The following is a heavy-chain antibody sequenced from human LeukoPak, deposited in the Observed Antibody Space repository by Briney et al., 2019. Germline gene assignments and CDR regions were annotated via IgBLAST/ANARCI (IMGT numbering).Heavy chain of an antibody. V-gene: IGHV1-18*01. CDR1: GYTFTSYG. D-gene: IGHD6-6*01. Sequence: EASVKVSCKASGYTFTSYGISWVRQAPGQGLEWMGWISAYNGNTNYAQKLQGRVTMTTDTSTSTAYMELRSLRSDDTAVYYCARGGARVSSSGKNYYYGMDVWGQGTTVTVSS. CDR2: ISAYNGNT. CDR3: ARGGARVSSSGKNYYYGMDV. J-gene: IGHJ6*02.